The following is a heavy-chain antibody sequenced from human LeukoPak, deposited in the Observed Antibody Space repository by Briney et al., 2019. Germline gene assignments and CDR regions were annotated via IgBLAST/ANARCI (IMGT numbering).Heavy chain of an antibody. Sequence: PSETLSLTFTVSGGSISSSSYYWGWIRQPPGKGLEWIGSIYYSGSTYYNPSLKSRVTISVDTSKNQFSLKLSSVTAADTAVYYCARHARLGATTPGAQRALLAIWGQGTMVTVSS. CDR1: GGSISSSSYY. V-gene: IGHV4-39*01. CDR3: ARHARLGATTPGAQRALLAI. J-gene: IGHJ3*02. D-gene: IGHD1-26*01. CDR2: IYYSGST.